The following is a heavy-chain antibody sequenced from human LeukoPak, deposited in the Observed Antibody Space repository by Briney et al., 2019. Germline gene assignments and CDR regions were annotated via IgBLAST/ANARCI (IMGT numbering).Heavy chain of an antibody. V-gene: IGHV1-2*02. CDR1: GYTFTGYY. CDR2: INPNSGGT. Sequence: ASVKVSCKASGYTFTGYYMHWVRQAPGQGLEWMGWINPNSGGTNYAQKFQGRVTMTRDTSISTAYMELSRLRSDDTAVYYCARQVYCSSTSCYDAFDIWGQGTMVTVSS. CDR3: ARQVYCSSTSCYDAFDI. D-gene: IGHD2-2*01. J-gene: IGHJ3*02.